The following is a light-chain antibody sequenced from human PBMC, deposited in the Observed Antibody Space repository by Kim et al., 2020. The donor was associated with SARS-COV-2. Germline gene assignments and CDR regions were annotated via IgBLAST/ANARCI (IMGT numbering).Light chain of an antibody. V-gene: IGKV3-20*01. CDR1: QSVSSSY. CDR2: SAS. CDR3: QQYGSSPYT. J-gene: IGKJ2*01. Sequence: LSPGEGATLSGRASQSVSSSYLAWHQQKPGQARRVLIYSASSRATGIPDRFSGSGSGTDFSLTISRLEPEDFAVYYCQQYGSSPYTFGQGTKLEI.